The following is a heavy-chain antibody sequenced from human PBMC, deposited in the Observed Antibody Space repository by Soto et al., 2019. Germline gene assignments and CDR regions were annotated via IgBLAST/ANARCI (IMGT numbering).Heavy chain of an antibody. Sequence: QVQLVESGGGVVQPGRSLRLSCAASGFNFGNYGMHWFSQAPGKGLECVAVISYDGNDKYYADSVKGRFTISRDNSNNMLYLQMNSLRAEDTAVYYCAKGERHDYGDNMFSFADYWGQGTLVTVSS. CDR2: ISYDGNDK. J-gene: IGHJ4*02. V-gene: IGHV3-30*18. CDR1: GFNFGNYG. CDR3: AKGERHDYGDNMFSFADY. D-gene: IGHD4-17*01.